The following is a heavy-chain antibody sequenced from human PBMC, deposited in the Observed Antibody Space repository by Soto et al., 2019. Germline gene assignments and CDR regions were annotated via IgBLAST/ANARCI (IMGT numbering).Heavy chain of an antibody. V-gene: IGHV4-31*03. CDR3: ARSPEATVTAFDY. CDR1: GGSISSGGYY. J-gene: IGHJ4*02. Sequence: QVQLQESGPELVKPPQTLSLTCTVSGGSISSGGYYWSWIRQHPGKGLEGIGYIYYSGSTYYNPYLKSRVTISVDTSKNQFSRKLSSVTAADTAVYYCARSPEATVTAFDYWGQGTLVTVSS. D-gene: IGHD4-17*01. CDR2: IYYSGST.